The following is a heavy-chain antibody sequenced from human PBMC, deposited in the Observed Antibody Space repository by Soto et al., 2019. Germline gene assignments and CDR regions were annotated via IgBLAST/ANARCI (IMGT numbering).Heavy chain of an antibody. V-gene: IGHV3-15*01. Sequence: GGSMRLSCAASGFSFRNAWMSWVRQAPGKGLEWVGRIKSKTDGGTTDYAAPVKGRFTISRDNSKNTLYLQMNSLKTEDTAVYYCRLDYFYYGMDVWGQGTTVTVSS. CDR3: RLDYFYYGMDV. CDR1: GFSFRNAW. J-gene: IGHJ6*02. CDR2: IKSKTDGGTT.